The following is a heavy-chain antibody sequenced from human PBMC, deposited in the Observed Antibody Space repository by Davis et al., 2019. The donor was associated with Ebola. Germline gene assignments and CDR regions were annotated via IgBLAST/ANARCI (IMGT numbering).Heavy chain of an antibody. J-gene: IGHJ4*02. CDR2: INPNSGGT. V-gene: IGHV1-2*04. D-gene: IGHD3-22*01. CDR3: ARDLDSSGYYFDY. Sequence: AASVKVSCKASGHTFTGYYMHWVRQAPGQGLEWMGWINPNSGGTNYAQKFQGWVTMTRDTSTSTVYMELSSLRSEDTAVYYCARDLDSSGYYFDYWGQGTLVTVSS. CDR1: GHTFTGYY.